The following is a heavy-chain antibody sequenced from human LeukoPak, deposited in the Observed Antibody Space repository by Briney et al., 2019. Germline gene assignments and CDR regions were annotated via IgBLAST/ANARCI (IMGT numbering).Heavy chain of an antibody. Sequence: PSETLSLTCTVSGGSISSSSYYWGWIRQPPGKGLAWIGSIYYSGSTYYNPSLKSRVTISVDTSKNQFSLKLTSVTAADTAVYYCARPTGITGNPFDYWGQGTLVTVSS. CDR2: IYYSGST. J-gene: IGHJ4*02. CDR3: ARPTGITGNPFDY. D-gene: IGHD1-20*01. CDR1: GGSISSSSYY. V-gene: IGHV4-39*01.